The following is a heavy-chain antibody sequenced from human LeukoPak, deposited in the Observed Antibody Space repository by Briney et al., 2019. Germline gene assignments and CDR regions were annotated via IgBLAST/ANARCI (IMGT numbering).Heavy chain of an antibody. CDR2: ISYDGSNK. CDR3: AKDRSYDYVWGSYRYLDY. V-gene: IGHV3-30*18. Sequence: PGGSLRLSCAASGFTFSSYGMHWVRQAPGKGLEWVAVISYDGSNKYYADSVKGRFTISRDNSKNTLYLQMNSLRAEDTAVYYCAKDRSYDYVWGSYRYLDYWGQGTLVTVSS. D-gene: IGHD3-16*02. CDR1: GFTFSSYG. J-gene: IGHJ4*02.